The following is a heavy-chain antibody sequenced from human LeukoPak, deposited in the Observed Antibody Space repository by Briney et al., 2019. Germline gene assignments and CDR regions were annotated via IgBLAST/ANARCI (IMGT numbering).Heavy chain of an antibody. J-gene: IGHJ6*03. CDR1: GFTFSDYS. CDR3: ARTLTASSNYYMDV. Sequence: GGSLRLSCAASGFTFSDYSMNWVRQAPGMGPEWVSCISSRGSYIYYADSVKGRFTISRDSAKNSLYLQMNSLRADDTAVYYCARTLTASSNYYMDVWGKGTTVIVSS. V-gene: IGHV3-21*01. CDR2: ISSRGSYI.